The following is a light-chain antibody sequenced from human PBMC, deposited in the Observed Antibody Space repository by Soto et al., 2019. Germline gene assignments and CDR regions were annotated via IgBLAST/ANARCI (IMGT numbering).Light chain of an antibody. CDR2: DVS. Sequence: QSVLTQPRSVSGSPGQSVTISCTGTSSDVGGYNYVSWYQQHPGKVPKLMIYDVSKRPSGVPDRFSGSKSGNTASLTISGLLAEDEADYYCCSHAGSYTYYVFGTGTKV. J-gene: IGLJ1*01. V-gene: IGLV2-11*01. CDR3: CSHAGSYTYYV. CDR1: SSDVGGYNY.